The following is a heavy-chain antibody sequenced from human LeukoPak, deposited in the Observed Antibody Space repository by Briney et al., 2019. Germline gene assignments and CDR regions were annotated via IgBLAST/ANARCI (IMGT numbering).Heavy chain of an antibody. CDR3: ARVSNSWPHYYFDS. CDR2: INHSGST. CDR1: GGSFSGYY. Sequence: SETLSLTCAVYGGSFSGYYWSWIRQPPGKGLEWIGEINHSGSTNYNPSLKSRVTISVDTSKNQFFLKLSSVTAADTAVYYCARVSNSWPHYYFDSWGQGTLVTVSS. D-gene: IGHD6-13*01. V-gene: IGHV4-34*01. J-gene: IGHJ4*02.